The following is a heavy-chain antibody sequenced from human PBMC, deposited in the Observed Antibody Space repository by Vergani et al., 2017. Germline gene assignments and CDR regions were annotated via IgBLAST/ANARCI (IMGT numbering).Heavy chain of an antibody. D-gene: IGHD1-7*01. Sequence: EVQLVESGGGLVQPGGSLRLSCAASGFIFSSYWMHWVRQAPGKGLEWVAAIKEDGSEKQYVDSVKGRFTISRDNAKKSLYLQMNSLRGEDTAVYYCARGNSLGSYWDQGTLVTVSS. CDR1: GFIFSSYW. V-gene: IGHV3-7*01. CDR3: ARGNSLGSY. CDR2: IKEDGSEK. J-gene: IGHJ4*02.